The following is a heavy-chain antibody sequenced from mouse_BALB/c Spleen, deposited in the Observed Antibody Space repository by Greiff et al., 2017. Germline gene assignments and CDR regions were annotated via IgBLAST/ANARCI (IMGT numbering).Heavy chain of an antibody. D-gene: IGHD1-1*01. Sequence: EVKLVESGGGLVKPGGSLKLSCAASGFPFSSYAMLWVRQTPEKRLGWVASISSGGSTYYPDSVKGRFTISRDNARNILYLQMSSLRSEDTAMYYCARWYYGSNWFAYWGQGTLVTVSA. CDR2: ISSGGST. CDR3: ARWYYGSNWFAY. V-gene: IGHV5-6-5*01. J-gene: IGHJ3*01. CDR1: GFPFSSYA.